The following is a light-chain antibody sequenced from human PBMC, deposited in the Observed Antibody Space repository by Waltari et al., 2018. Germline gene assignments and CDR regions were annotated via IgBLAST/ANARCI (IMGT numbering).Light chain of an antibody. V-gene: IGLV1-44*01. CDR1: TSNIGSHS. Sequence: QSLLTQPPSVSGPPAQTVTISCSGSTSNIGSHSDTWYHHVPGTAPQLLIFSDRQRHSGVPDRFSASKSGATASLVISGLQSEDEGDYYCAAWDDALTGPLFGGGTKLTVL. CDR3: AAWDDALTGPL. J-gene: IGLJ3*02. CDR2: SDR.